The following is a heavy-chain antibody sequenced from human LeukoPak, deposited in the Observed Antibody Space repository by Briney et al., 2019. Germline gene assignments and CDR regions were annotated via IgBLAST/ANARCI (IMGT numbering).Heavy chain of an antibody. CDR2: IYYSGST. V-gene: IGHV4-39*01. CDR1: GGSISSSSYY. CDR3: ARHVGVMAAARG. Sequence: PSETLSLTCTVSGGSISSSSYYWGWIRQPPGKGLEWIGSIYYSGSTYYNPSLKSRVTISVDTSKNQFSLKLSSVTAADTAVYYCARHVGVMAAARGWGQGTLVTVSS. D-gene: IGHD6-13*01. J-gene: IGHJ4*02.